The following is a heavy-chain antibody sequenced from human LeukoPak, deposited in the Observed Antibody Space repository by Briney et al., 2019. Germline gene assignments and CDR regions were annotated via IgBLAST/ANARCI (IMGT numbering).Heavy chain of an antibody. V-gene: IGHV3-74*01. CDR1: GLTFSSYW. J-gene: IGHJ4*02. Sequence: GGSLRLSCAVSGLTFSSYWMHWVRRAPGKGLGWVSRINSDGSSTRYADSVKGRFTISRDNAKNTLYLQMNSLRVEDTAVYYCGRSGQQLAPFDYWGQGTLVTVSS. D-gene: IGHD6-13*01. CDR2: INSDGSST. CDR3: GRSGQQLAPFDY.